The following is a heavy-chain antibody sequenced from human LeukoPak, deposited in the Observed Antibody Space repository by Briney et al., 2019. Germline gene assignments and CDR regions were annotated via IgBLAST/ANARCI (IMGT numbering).Heavy chain of an antibody. CDR2: IIPIFGTA. D-gene: IGHD6-13*01. V-gene: IGHV1-69*05. CDR3: ARVASSSWYYFDY. Sequence: SVKVSCKASGGTFSSYAISWVRQAPGQGLEWMGRIIPIFGTANYAQKFQGSVTITTDESTSTAYMELSSLRSEDTAVYYCARVASSSWYYFDYWGQGTLVTVSS. CDR1: GGTFSSYA. J-gene: IGHJ4*02.